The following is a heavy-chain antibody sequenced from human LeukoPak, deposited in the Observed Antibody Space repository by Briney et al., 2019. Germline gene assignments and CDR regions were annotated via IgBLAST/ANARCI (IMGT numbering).Heavy chain of an antibody. CDR1: RFTFSDHY. CDR3: ARDRVGELYYHYYMDV. CDR2: IKQDGSEK. D-gene: IGHD1-26*01. V-gene: IGHV3-7*01. Sequence: VGSLRLSCAASRFTFSDHYMSWVRQAPGKGLEWVANIKQDGSEKYYVDSVKGRFTISRDNAKNSLYLQMNSLRAEDTAVYYCARDRVGELYYHYYMDVWGKGTTVTVS. J-gene: IGHJ6*03.